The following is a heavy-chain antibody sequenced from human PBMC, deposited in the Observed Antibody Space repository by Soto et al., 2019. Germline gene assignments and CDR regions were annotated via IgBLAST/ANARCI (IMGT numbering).Heavy chain of an antibody. V-gene: IGHV3-30*03. J-gene: IGHJ4*02. Sequence: GGSLRLSCAASGFTFSSYGMHWVRQAPGKGLEWVAVISYDGSSKYYADSVKGRFTISRDNSKNTLYLQMNSLRAEDTAVYFCARDLCSGGSCYSGYWGQGTLVTVSS. D-gene: IGHD2-15*01. CDR3: ARDLCSGGSCYSGY. CDR2: ISYDGSSK. CDR1: GFTFSSYG.